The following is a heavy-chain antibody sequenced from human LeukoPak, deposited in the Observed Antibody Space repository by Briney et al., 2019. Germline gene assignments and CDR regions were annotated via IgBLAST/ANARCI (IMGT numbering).Heavy chain of an antibody. CDR1: GGSFSSNY. Sequence: SETLSLTCTVFGGSFSSNYWSWIRQPPGKGLEWIGNIHYSGSTNYNPSLKSRVTISLDKSKNQFSLKMSSVTAADTAVFYCARGLYHYDSGRRKTQNFDYWGQGTLVTVSS. CDR3: ARGLYHYDSGRRKTQNFDY. J-gene: IGHJ4*02. CDR2: IHYSGST. D-gene: IGHD3-22*01. V-gene: IGHV4-59*01.